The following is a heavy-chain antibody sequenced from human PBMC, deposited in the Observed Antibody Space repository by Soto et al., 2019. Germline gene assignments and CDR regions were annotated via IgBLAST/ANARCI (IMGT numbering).Heavy chain of an antibody. V-gene: IGHV1-69*01. CDR3: ARSRREVVVAASGRGAFDI. J-gene: IGHJ3*02. Sequence: QVQLVQSGAEVKKPGSSVKVSCKASGGTFSSYAISWVRQAPGQGLEWMGGIIPIFGTANYAQKFQGRVTITADESTSTAYRELSSRRSEDTAVYYCARSRREVVVAASGRGAFDIWGQGTMVTVSS. CDR1: GGTFSSYA. CDR2: IIPIFGTA. D-gene: IGHD2-15*01.